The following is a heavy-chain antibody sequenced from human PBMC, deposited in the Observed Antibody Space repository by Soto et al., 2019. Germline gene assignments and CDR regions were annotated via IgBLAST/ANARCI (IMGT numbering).Heavy chain of an antibody. Sequence: GGSLRLSCAASGLTFSSYGMNWVRQAPGKGLEWVALIWYDGSNKYYADSVKGRFTISRDNSKNTLYLQMNYLRAEDTAVYYCARGSYYYDSSGYYAFAYWGQGTLVTVSS. J-gene: IGHJ4*02. V-gene: IGHV3-33*01. D-gene: IGHD3-22*01. CDR1: GLTFSSYG. CDR3: ARGSYYYDSSGYYAFAY. CDR2: IWYDGSNK.